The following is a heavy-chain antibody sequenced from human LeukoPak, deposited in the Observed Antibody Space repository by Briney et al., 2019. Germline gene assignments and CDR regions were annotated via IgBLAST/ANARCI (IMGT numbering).Heavy chain of an antibody. CDR3: AKGLAYSFDY. Sequence: GGSLRLSCGASGFTFSSYGMHWVRQAPGKGLEWVAFIRYDGSQKYYADSVKGRFTISRDNSKNTLHLQMNSLRAEDTAVYYCAKGLAYSFDYWGQGTLVTVSS. V-gene: IGHV3-30*02. CDR1: GFTFSSYG. CDR2: IRYDGSQK. J-gene: IGHJ4*02. D-gene: IGHD3/OR15-3a*01.